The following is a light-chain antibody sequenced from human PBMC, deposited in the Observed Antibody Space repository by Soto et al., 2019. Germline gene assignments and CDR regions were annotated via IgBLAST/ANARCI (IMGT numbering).Light chain of an antibody. J-gene: IGLJ2*01. CDR1: SSDVGGYNY. CDR3: SSHSSSSTLVL. V-gene: IGLV2-14*03. CDR2: DVS. Sequence: QSALTQPASVSGSPGQSITISCTGTSSDVGGYNYVSWYQHHPGKAPKLIIFDVSDRPSGVSDRFSGSKSGNTASLTISGLQAEDEADYHCSSHSSSSTLVLFGGGTKLTVL.